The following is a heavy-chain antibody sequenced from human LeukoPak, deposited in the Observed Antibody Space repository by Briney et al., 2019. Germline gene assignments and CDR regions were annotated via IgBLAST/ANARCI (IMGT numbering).Heavy chain of an antibody. Sequence: PSETLSLTCTISGYSISSAYDWGWIRQPPGKGLEWIGNIYHSGNTYCNPSLKSRVTISVDTSKNHFSLKLSSVTAPATAVYHCARDTRVAAAAPRWFDPWGQETLLTV. CDR1: GYSISSAYD. CDR2: IYHSGNT. J-gene: IGHJ5*02. CDR3: ARDTRVAAAAPRWFDP. V-gene: IGHV4-38-2*02. D-gene: IGHD6-13*01.